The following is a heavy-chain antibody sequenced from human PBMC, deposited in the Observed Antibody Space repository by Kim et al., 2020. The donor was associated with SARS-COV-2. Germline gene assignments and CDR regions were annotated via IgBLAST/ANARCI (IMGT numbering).Heavy chain of an antibody. J-gene: IGHJ4*02. CDR3: ASVGY. Sequence: IYCSGRTYSTPSLKSRVTISVDTSKNQFSLKLSSVTAADTAVYYCASVGYWGQGTLVTVSS. CDR2: IYCSGRT. V-gene: IGHV4-39*01.